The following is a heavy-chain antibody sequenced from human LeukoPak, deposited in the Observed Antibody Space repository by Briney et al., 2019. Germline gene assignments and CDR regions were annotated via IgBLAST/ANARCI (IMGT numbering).Heavy chain of an antibody. D-gene: IGHD6-19*01. J-gene: IGHJ4*02. Sequence: ASETLSLTCTVSDDPISNDYWSWIRQPPGKGLEWIGYIFYSGSTNYNPSLKGRLTISLDTSKKQLSLKLSSVTAADTAVYYCARAQKGVAGFFDYWGQGILVTVSS. CDR1: DDPISNDY. CDR2: IFYSGST. V-gene: IGHV4-59*01. CDR3: ARAQKGVAGFFDY.